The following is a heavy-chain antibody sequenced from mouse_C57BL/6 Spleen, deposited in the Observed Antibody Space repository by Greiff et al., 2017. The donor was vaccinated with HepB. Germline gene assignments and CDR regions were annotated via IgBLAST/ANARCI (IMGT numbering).Heavy chain of an antibody. CDR2: IFPGSGCT. D-gene: IGHD3-2*02. V-gene: IGHV1-9*01. CDR3: ARTGRDSSGLLAY. J-gene: IGHJ3*01. CDR1: GYTFTGYW. Sequence: VQLQQSGAELMKPGASVKLSCKATGYTFTGYWIEWVKQRPGHGLEWIGEIFPGSGCTNYNEKFKGKATFTADKSSTTAYMQLSSLTSEDSAIYYCARTGRDSSGLLAYWGQGTLVTVSA.